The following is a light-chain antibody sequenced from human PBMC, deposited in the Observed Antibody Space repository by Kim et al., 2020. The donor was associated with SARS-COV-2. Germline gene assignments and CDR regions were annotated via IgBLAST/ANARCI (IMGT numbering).Light chain of an antibody. CDR2: AAS. CDR1: QNIVSH. V-gene: IGKV1-39*01. Sequence: VGDRVTITCRRSQNIVSHLYWYQQRPGKVPTNLICAASSLQSGIPPRCSGGGAGEDFTLTINSLQPEDFSTSYCQQNCRVRALTFGGGTKVDIK. J-gene: IGKJ4*01. CDR3: QQNCRVRALT.